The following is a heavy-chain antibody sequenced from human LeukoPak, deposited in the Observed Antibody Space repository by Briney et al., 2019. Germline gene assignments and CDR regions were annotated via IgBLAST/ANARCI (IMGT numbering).Heavy chain of an antibody. CDR1: GYRFTSYW. D-gene: IGHD2-2*01. CDR2: IYPGDSDT. Sequence: GESLKISCKGSGYRFTSYWIGWVRQMPGKGLEWMGIIYPGDSDTRYNPSFQGQVTISADKSISTAYLQWSSLKASDTAMYYCTVGRYCSSTSCPSTYYYYYMDVWGKGTTVTVSS. V-gene: IGHV5-51*01. J-gene: IGHJ6*03. CDR3: TVGRYCSSTSCPSTYYYYYMDV.